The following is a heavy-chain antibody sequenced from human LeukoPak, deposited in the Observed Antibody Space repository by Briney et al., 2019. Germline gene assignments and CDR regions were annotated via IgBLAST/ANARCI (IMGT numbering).Heavy chain of an antibody. J-gene: IGHJ4*02. D-gene: IGHD3-10*01. CDR1: GFTVSDNY. Sequence: GGSLRLSCAVSGFTVSDNYMSWVRQAPGKGLEWVAFIRYDGSNKYYADSVKGRFTISRDNSKNTLYLQMNSLRAEDTAVYYCAKDSGSYDPIGLGGQGTLVTVSS. CDR2: IRYDGSNK. V-gene: IGHV3-30*02. CDR3: AKDSGSYDPIGL.